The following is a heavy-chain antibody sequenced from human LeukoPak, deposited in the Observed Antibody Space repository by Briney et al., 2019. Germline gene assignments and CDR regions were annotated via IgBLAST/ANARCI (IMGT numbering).Heavy chain of an antibody. D-gene: IGHD6-19*01. CDR3: ARQYSSGWLRPVFDY. V-gene: IGHV7-4-1*02. J-gene: IGHJ4*02. CDR1: GYTFTSYA. Sequence: ASVKVSCKASGYTFTSYAMNWVRQAPGQGLEWMGWINTNTGNPTYAQGFTGRFVFSLDTSVSTAYLQISSLKAEDTAVYYCARQYSSGWLRPVFDYWGQGTLVTVSS. CDR2: INTNTGNP.